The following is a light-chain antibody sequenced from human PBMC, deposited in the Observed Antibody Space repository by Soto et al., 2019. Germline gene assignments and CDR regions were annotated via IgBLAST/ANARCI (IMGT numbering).Light chain of an antibody. J-gene: IGKJ1*01. Sequence: EVVLTQSPGTLSLSPGERATLSCRASQSVHFNYLAWYQQKPGQAPRLLIYGASNRATGIPDRFSGSGSGTDFTLTISRLEPEDFAAYYCQQYGSSGTFGQGTKVDI. CDR3: QQYGSSGT. CDR1: QSVHFNY. V-gene: IGKV3-20*01. CDR2: GAS.